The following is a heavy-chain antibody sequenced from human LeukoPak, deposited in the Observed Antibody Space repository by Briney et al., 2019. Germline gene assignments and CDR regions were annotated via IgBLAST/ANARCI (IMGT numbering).Heavy chain of an antibody. CDR2: INPNSGGT. Sequence: ASVKVSCKASGYTFTGYYMHWVRQAPGQGLEWMGWINPNSGGTNYAQKFQGWVTMTRDTSISTAYMELSRLRSDDTAVYYCATTRRYSGYEIFDYWGQGTLVTVSS. D-gene: IGHD5-12*01. CDR1: GYTFTGYY. CDR3: ATTRRYSGYEIFDY. J-gene: IGHJ4*02. V-gene: IGHV1-2*04.